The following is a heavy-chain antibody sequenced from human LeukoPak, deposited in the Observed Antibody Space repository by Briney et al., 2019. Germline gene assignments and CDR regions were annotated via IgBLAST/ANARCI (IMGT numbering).Heavy chain of an antibody. V-gene: IGHV1-69*13. Sequence: ASVKVSCKASGGIFSSFTITWVRQAPGQGLEWMGEIIPIFGTANYAQKFQGRVTISADESTTTAYMELISVRSEDTALYYCARRGGRGRGGLSPFDIWGQGTMVTVSS. D-gene: IGHD3-10*01. CDR3: ARRGGRGRGGLSPFDI. CDR2: IIPIFGTA. J-gene: IGHJ3*02. CDR1: GGIFSSFT.